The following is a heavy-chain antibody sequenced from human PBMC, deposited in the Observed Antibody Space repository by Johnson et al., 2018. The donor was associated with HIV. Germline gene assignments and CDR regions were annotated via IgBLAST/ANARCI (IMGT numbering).Heavy chain of an antibody. CDR3: ARAKLGTNDAFDI. J-gene: IGHJ3*02. V-gene: IGHV3-NL1*01. CDR1: GFTFSSYA. CDR2: IYSGGST. D-gene: IGHD7-27*01. Sequence: QVQVVESGGGVVQPGRSLSLSCAASGFTFSSYAIHWVRQAPGKGLEWVSVIYSGGSTYYADSVQGRFTISRDNAKNSLYLQMNSLRAEDTALYYCARAKLGTNDAFDIWGQGTMVTVSS.